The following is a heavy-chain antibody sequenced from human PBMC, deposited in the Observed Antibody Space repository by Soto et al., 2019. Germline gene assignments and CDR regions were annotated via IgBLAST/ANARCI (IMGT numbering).Heavy chain of an antibody. J-gene: IGHJ5*02. CDR2: ISTYSGDT. D-gene: IGHD5-12*01. CDR3: ARHHGPTTSENWFDP. Sequence: ASVKVSCKASGYTFFTYDISWVRQAPGQGLEWMGWISTYSGDTKYAQKFQGRVTMTTDTSTTTAYLELKSLRSDDTAVYYCARHHGPTTSENWFDPWGQGTLVTVSS. V-gene: IGHV1-18*01. CDR1: GYTFFTYD.